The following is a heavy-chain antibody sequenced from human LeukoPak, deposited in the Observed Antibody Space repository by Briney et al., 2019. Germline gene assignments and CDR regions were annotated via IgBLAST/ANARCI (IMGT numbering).Heavy chain of an antibody. J-gene: IGHJ4*02. D-gene: IGHD5-12*01. CDR2: IYYSGST. V-gene: IGHV4-59*01. CDR3: ARAGVATITVDY. Sequence: SETLSLTCTVSGGSISSYYWSWIRQPPGKGLEWIGYIYYSGSTNYNPSLKSRVTISVDTSKNQFSLKLSSVTAADTAVYYCARAGVATITVDYWGQGALVTVSS. CDR1: GGSISSYY.